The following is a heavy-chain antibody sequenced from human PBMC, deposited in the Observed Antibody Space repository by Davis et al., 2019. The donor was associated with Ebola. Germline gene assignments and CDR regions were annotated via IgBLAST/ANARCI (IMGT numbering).Heavy chain of an antibody. V-gene: IGHV3-64*04. J-gene: IGHJ4*02. Sequence: GGSLRLSCAASGFTFSSYWMSWVRQAPGKGLQYLAGITSNGGNTYHADSVKGRFTISRDDSKNTLYLQMNSLRAEDTAVYYCAQATAMLFWGQGTLVTVSS. CDR3: AQATAMLF. CDR1: GFTFSSYW. D-gene: IGHD5-18*01. CDR2: ITSNGGNT.